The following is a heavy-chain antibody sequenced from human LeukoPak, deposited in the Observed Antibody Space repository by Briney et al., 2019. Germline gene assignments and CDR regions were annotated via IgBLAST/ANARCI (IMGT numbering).Heavy chain of an antibody. V-gene: IGHV4-4*07. CDR1: GGSISSYY. D-gene: IGHD2-2*01. CDR3: ARDPPLGYCSSTSCPRGAFDI. Sequence: SETLSLTCTVSGGSISSYYWSWLRQPAGKGLEWIGRIYTSGSTNYNPSLKSRVTMSVDTSKNQFSLKLSSVTAADTAVYYCARDPPLGYCSSTSCPRGAFDIWGQGTMVTVSS. J-gene: IGHJ3*02. CDR2: IYTSGST.